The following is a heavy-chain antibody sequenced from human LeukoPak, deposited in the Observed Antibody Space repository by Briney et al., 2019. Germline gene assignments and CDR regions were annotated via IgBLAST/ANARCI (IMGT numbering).Heavy chain of an antibody. V-gene: IGHV1-8*01. D-gene: IGHD2-15*01. CDR3: ARRGYCSGDSCPPNWFDP. CDR2: MHANSGNT. CDR1: GYTFTSYD. Sequence: ASVKVSCKASGYTFTSYDINWVRQATGQGLEWMGWMHANSGNTGYAQKFQGRVTMTRNTSISTAYMELSSLRSEDTAVYYCARRGYCSGDSCPPNWFDPWGQGTLVTVSS. J-gene: IGHJ5*02.